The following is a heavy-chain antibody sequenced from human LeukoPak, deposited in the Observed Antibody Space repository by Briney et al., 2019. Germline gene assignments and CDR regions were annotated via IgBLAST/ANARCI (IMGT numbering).Heavy chain of an antibody. CDR2: IYTSGST. Sequence: SETLSLTCTVSGGSISSYYWSWIRQPAGKGLEWIGRIYTSGSTNYNPSLKSRVTISVDKSKNQFSLKLSSVTAADTAVYYCARTSLAPYYYYMDVWGKGTTVTVSS. V-gene: IGHV4-4*07. J-gene: IGHJ6*03. CDR1: GGSISSYY. CDR3: ARTSLAPYYYYMDV.